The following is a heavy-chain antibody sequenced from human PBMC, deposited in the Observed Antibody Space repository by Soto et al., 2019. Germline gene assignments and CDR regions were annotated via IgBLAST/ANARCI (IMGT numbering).Heavy chain of an antibody. CDR1: GFTFSDYY. J-gene: IGHJ4*02. Sequence: QVQVVESGGGLVKPGGSLRLSCAASGFTFSDYYMNWIGQAPGKGLEWVSYISSSSDYTKYADSVKGRFTISRDNAKSSLCLQMNSLRAEDTAVYYCARGGVRGTTSRGQVYNWGQGTLVTVSS. CDR2: ISSSSDYT. CDR3: ARGGVRGTTSRGQVYN. D-gene: IGHD1-7*01. V-gene: IGHV3-11*06.